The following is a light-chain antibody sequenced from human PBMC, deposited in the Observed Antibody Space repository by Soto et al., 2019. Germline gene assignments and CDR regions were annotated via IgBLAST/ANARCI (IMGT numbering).Light chain of an antibody. J-gene: IGKJ1*01. CDR2: GAS. CDR1: QSVRSSH. V-gene: IGKV3D-20*02. Sequence: ETVMTQSPATLSVSPGERATLSCRASQSVRSSHLAWYQQMPGQAPRLLIYGASNRATGIPDRFSGSGSGTDFTLTISRLEPDDFAVYYCQQRSNWPRTFGQGTKVDIK. CDR3: QQRSNWPRT.